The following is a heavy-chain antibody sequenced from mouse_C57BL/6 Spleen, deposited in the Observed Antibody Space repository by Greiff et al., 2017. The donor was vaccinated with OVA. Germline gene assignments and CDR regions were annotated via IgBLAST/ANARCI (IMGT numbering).Heavy chain of an antibody. CDR3: ARSRVITTDAMDY. Sequence: VQLQQSGAELVKPGASVKISCKASGYAFSSYWMNWVKQRPGKGLEWIGQIYPGDGDTNYNGKFKGKATLTADKSSSTAYMQLSSLTSEDSAVYFCARSRVITTDAMDYWGQGTSVTVSS. V-gene: IGHV1-80*01. D-gene: IGHD1-1*01. CDR1: GYAFSSYW. CDR2: IYPGDGDT. J-gene: IGHJ4*01.